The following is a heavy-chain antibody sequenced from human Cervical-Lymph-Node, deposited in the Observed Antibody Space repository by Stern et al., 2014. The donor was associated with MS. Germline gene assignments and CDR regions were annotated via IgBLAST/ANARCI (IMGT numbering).Heavy chain of an antibody. D-gene: IGHD2-21*02. CDR2: MSPGNSTT. J-gene: IGHJ2*01. CDR1: GFPFSSHS. CDR3: ARKVNVTREWYFDL. Sequence: EVQLGESGGGLVQPGGSLRLSCIGSGFPFSSHSMDWVRQVPGKGLEWVSFMSPGNSTTHHAYSVKGRFTIARDNAKNSVFLQMNSLRDEDTAIYYCARKVNVTREWYFDLWGRGTLVTVSS. V-gene: IGHV3-48*02.